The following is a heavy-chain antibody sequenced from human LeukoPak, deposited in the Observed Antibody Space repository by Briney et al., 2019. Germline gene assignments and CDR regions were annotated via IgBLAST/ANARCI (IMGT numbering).Heavy chain of an antibody. CDR1: GFTFSSYE. V-gene: IGHV3-48*03. D-gene: IGHD3-22*01. Sequence: GGSLRLSCAASGFTFSSYEMNWVRQAPGKGLEWVSYISSSGSTIYYADSVKGRFTISRDNAKNSLYLQMNSLRAEDTAVYYCARDARGGYYDSSGYYYFDYWGQGTLVTVSS. J-gene: IGHJ4*02. CDR3: ARDARGGYYDSSGYYYFDY. CDR2: ISSSGSTI.